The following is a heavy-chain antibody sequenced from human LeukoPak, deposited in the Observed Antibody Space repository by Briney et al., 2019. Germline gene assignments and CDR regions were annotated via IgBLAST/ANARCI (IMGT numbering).Heavy chain of an antibody. CDR3: ARVYAPYSSNHFDY. D-gene: IGHD6-13*01. V-gene: IGHV4-59*01. Sequence: PSETLSLTRTVSGGSISSYYWSWIRQPPGKGLEWIGYIYYSGSTNYNPSLKSRVTISVDTSKNQFSPKLSSVTAADTAVYYCARVYAPYSSNHFDYWGQGTLVTVSS. CDR2: IYYSGST. CDR1: GGSISSYY. J-gene: IGHJ4*02.